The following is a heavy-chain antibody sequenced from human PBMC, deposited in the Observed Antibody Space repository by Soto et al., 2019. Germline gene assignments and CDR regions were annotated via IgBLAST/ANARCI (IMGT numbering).Heavy chain of an antibody. V-gene: IGHV4-34*01. Sequence: SETLSLTCAVDGGSFSGYYWSWIRQPPGKGLEWIGYIYYSVSTYYNRSLKSRVTISVDTSKNQFALNLSSVTAADTAVYYCRRLGKPLPPRTRSLYYMDAWGKGTTVTVSS. CDR3: RRLGKPLPPRTRSLYYMDA. CDR2: IYYSVST. D-gene: IGHD3-16*01. CDR1: GGSFSGYY. J-gene: IGHJ6*03.